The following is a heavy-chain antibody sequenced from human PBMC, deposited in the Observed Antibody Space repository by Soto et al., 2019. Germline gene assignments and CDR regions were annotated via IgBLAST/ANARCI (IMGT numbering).Heavy chain of an antibody. Sequence: QVQLVESGGGVVQPGRSLRLSCAASGFTFSSYGMHWVRQAPGKGLDWVAVISYDGSNKYYADSVKGRFTISRDNSKNTLYLQMNSLRAEDTAVYYCAKARAYYYDSSALGDYWGQGTLVTVSS. V-gene: IGHV3-30*18. CDR1: GFTFSSYG. CDR2: ISYDGSNK. CDR3: AKARAYYYDSSALGDY. J-gene: IGHJ4*02. D-gene: IGHD3-22*01.